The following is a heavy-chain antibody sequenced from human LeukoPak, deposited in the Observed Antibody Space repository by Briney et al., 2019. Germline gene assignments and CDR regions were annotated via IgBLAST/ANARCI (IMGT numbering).Heavy chain of an antibody. CDR1: GRSMSSISYY. J-gene: IGHJ4*02. V-gene: IGHV4-39*01. Sequence: PSETLSLTRTLSGRSMSSISYYWAWIRQPPGKGLEWVGYIYNGGRTSYNPSLKCRVTMSVDTSKNQFSLNLTSVTAADTAMYYCARQPSGTPGDYWGQGSLVTVSS. CDR3: ARQPSGTPGDY. D-gene: IGHD1-26*01. CDR2: IYNGGRT.